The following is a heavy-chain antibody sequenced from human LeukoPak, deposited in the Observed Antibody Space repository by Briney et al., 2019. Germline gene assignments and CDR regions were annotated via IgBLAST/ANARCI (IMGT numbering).Heavy chain of an antibody. CDR1: GGSISSSSYY. Sequence: PSETLSLTCTVSGGSISSSSYYWGWIRQPPGKGLEWIGSIYYSGSTYYNPSLKSRVTISVDTSKNQFSLKLSSATAADTAVYYCALERNSSSFWGQGTLVTVSS. V-gene: IGHV4-39*01. J-gene: IGHJ4*02. CDR2: IYYSGST. CDR3: ALERNSSSF. D-gene: IGHD6-13*01.